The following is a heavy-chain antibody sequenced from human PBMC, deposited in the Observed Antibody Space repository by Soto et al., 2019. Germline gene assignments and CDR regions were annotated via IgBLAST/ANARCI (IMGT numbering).Heavy chain of an antibody. CDR3: ARDVNYGDGTAYYDVFDI. CDR1: GFTFGNYW. V-gene: IGHV3-7*05. J-gene: IGHJ3*02. Sequence: DVQLVESGGDLVQPGGSLGLSCAASGFTFGNYWMAWVRQAPGKGLEWVANIRGDGSREYYLDSVRGRFSVSRDNAQESLYLQMTGLRVEDTAVYYCARDVNYGDGTAYYDVFDIWGQGTVVTVSS. D-gene: IGHD4-17*01. CDR2: IRGDGSRE.